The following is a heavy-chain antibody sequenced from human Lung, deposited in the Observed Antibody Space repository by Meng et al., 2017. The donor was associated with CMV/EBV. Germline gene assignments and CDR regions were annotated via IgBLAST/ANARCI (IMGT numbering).Heavy chain of an antibody. Sequence: GESLKISCAASGFTLSNFEMNWVRQAPGKGLEWVSFISEYGNTTYYADSVRGRFTISRDSAKGLLYLQMSSLRVEDTAVYYCARDREGDYKLRIGIDVWGQGXTATFSS. CDR2: ISEYGNTT. CDR3: ARDREGDYKLRIGIDV. V-gene: IGHV3-48*03. CDR1: GFTLSNFE. D-gene: IGHD4-11*01. J-gene: IGHJ6*02.